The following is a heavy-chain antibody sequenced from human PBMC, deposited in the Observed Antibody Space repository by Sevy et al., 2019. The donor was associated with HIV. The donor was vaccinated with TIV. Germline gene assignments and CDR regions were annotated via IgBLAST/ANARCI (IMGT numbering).Heavy chain of an antibody. J-gene: IGHJ4*02. Sequence: GGSLRLSCAASGFTFSTYSMNWVRQAPGKGLEWVSYITGRGSSIYYADSVKGRFTISRDNAKNSLFLQMNSLRAEDTAVYYCARERDGYNYGLDYWGQGTLVTVSS. CDR1: GFTFSTYS. CDR3: ARERDGYNYGLDY. D-gene: IGHD5-12*01. CDR2: ITGRGSSI. V-gene: IGHV3-48*01.